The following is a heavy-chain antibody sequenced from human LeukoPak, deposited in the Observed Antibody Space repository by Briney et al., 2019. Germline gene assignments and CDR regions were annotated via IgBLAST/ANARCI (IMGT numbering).Heavy chain of an antibody. CDR2: ISTNTGNP. Sequence: GASVMVSFKTSGYSFTGYSINWMRQAPGQGLEWMGYISTNTGNPTYAQGFTGRFVFSLDTSVSTAYLQITSLQAEDTGVYFCARDRASGSYDYWGQGTLVTVPS. D-gene: IGHD1-26*01. CDR1: GYSFTGYS. CDR3: ARDRASGSYDY. J-gene: IGHJ4*02. V-gene: IGHV7-4-1*02.